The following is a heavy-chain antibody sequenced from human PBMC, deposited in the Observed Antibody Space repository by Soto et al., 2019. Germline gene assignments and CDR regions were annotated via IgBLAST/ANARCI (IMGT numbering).Heavy chain of an antibody. J-gene: IGHJ5*02. D-gene: IGHD5-18*01. V-gene: IGHV1-2*02. CDR1: GYPLTAKY. CDR2: IKPSMGGK. Sequence: ASVKVSCEASGYPLTAKYLHWVRQALGQGLEWMSWIKPSMGGKKEVQKFRGRVNMTRETSISPAYMELSRMTTDNTAMYYCAKGGNSWKEWCTACGQRSPVTVSS. CDR3: AKGGNSWKEWCTA.